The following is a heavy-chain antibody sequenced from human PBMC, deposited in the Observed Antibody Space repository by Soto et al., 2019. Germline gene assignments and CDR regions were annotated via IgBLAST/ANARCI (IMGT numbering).Heavy chain of an antibody. J-gene: IGHJ4*02. CDR3: GKDGKAGGLDF. CDR1: GSTSKEYA. D-gene: IGHD2-15*01. V-gene: IGHV3-9*02. Sequence: EVQLVESGGGLVQPGRSQRLSCAVSGSTSKEYAMHWLRQAPGKGLEWVSGIFLESDRTGYADSVKGRFTTSRDKAKNSLYLQMNSLRPEDTALYSCGKDGKAGGLDFWGQGTLVTVSS. CDR2: IFLESDRT.